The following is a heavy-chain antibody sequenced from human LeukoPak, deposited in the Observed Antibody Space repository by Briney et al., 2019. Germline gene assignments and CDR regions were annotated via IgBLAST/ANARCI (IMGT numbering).Heavy chain of an antibody. D-gene: IGHD3-16*02. Sequence: GGSLRLSCAASGFTFRSYEMNWVRQAPGKGLEWVSFISNSGDSVYYADSVKGRFTISRDNAKNSLFLQMNSLRAEDTAVYYCARSEARFMLSWGQGTLVTVSS. CDR1: GFTFRSYE. CDR2: ISNSGDSV. CDR3: ARSEARFMLS. J-gene: IGHJ4*02. V-gene: IGHV3-48*03.